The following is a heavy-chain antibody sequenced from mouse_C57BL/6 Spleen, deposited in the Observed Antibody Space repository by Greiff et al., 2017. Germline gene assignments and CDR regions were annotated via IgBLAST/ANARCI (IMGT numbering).Heavy chain of an antibody. CDR3: ARDPYYNGSSYDAMDD. V-gene: IGHV1-53*01. CDR2: INPSNGGT. J-gene: IGHJ4*01. D-gene: IGHD1-1*01. CDR1: GYTFTSYW. Sequence: VQLQQPGTELVKPGASVKLSCKASGYTFTSYWMHWVKQRPGQGLEWIGNINPSNGGTNYNEKFKSKATLTVDKSSSTAYMQLSSLTSEDSAVYYCARDPYYNGSSYDAMDDWGQGTSVTVSS.